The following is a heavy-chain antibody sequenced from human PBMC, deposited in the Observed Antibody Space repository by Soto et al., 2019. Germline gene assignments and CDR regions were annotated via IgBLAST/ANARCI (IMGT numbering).Heavy chain of an antibody. CDR3: ARGVAAAGVGYYYYGMDV. V-gene: IGHV3-13*01. CDR1: GFIFGSHD. D-gene: IGHD6-13*01. J-gene: IGHJ6*02. Sequence: GGSLRLSCAASGFIFGSHDMHWVRQATGKGLEWVSAIGTAGDTYSPGSVKGRFTISRENAKNSLFLQMNSLRAEDTAVYYCARGVAAAGVGYYYYGMDVWGQGTTVTVSS. CDR2: IGTAGDT.